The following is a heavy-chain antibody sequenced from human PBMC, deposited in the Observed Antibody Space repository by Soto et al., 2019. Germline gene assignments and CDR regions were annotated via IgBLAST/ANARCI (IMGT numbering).Heavy chain of an antibody. CDR1: GGSISSGGYY. CDR2: IYYSGST. CDR3: ARQHAMDV. Sequence: PSETLSLTCTVSGGSISSGGYYWSWIRQHPGKGLEWIGYIYYSGSTNYSPSFQGHVTISADKSISTAYLQWSSLKASDTAMYYCARQHAMDVWGQGTTVTVSS. V-gene: IGHV4-31*01. J-gene: IGHJ6*02.